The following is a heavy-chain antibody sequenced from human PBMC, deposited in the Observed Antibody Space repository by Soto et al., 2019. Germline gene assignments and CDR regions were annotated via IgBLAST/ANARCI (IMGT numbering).Heavy chain of an antibody. Sequence: ASVKVSCKVSGYTLTELSMHWVRQAPGKGLEWMGGFDPEDGETIYAQKSRGRVTMTEDTSTDTAYMEMSSLRSEDTAVYYCATESIGPWFGELLKCWGQGTLVT. CDR3: ATESIGPWFGELLKC. D-gene: IGHD3-10*01. CDR2: FDPEDGET. V-gene: IGHV1-24*01. J-gene: IGHJ4*02. CDR1: GYTLTELS.